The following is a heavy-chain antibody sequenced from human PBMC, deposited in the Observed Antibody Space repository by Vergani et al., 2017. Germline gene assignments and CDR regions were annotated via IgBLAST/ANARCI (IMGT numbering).Heavy chain of an antibody. J-gene: IGHJ6*03. CDR2: IIPIFGTA. Sequence: QVQLVQSGAEVKKPGASVKVSCKVSGYTLTELSMHWVRQAPGQGLEWMGGIIPIFGTANYAQKFQGRVTITADKSTSTAYMELSSLRSEDTAVYYCARVLIRSSTSCYDFECYYYYMDVWGKGTTVTVSS. CDR3: ARVLIRSSTSCYDFECYYYYMDV. D-gene: IGHD2-2*01. CDR1: GYTLTELS. V-gene: IGHV1-69*06.